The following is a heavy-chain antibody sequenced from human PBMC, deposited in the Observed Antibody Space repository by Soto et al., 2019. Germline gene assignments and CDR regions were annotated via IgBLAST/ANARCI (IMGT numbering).Heavy chain of an antibody. Sequence: QSGGSLRLSCAASGFTFSSYGMHWVRQAPGRGLEWVAVISYDGSNKYYADSVTGRFTISTDNSKNTLYLQMDSQRAEDTAVYYCAKIRFWSGYNYYYYGRDVWCQGTTVTVSS. J-gene: IGHJ6*02. CDR1: GFTFSSYG. V-gene: IGHV3-30*18. CDR2: ISYDGSNK. D-gene: IGHD3-3*01. CDR3: AKIRFWSGYNYYYYGRDV.